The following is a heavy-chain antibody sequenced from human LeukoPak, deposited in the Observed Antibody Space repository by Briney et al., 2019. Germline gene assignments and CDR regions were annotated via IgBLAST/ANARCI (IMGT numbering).Heavy chain of an antibody. J-gene: IGHJ4*02. D-gene: IGHD3-9*01. CDR1: GGTFSSYA. CDR2: IIPIFGTA. V-gene: IGHV1-69*01. Sequence: SVKVSCKASGGTFSSYAINWVLQAPGHGLEWMGGIIPIFGTANYAQKFQGRVTITADESTSTAYMELSSLRSEDTAVYYFLRAEAGIRYFDWLLPFDYWGQGTLVTVSS. CDR3: LRAEAGIRYFDWLLPFDY.